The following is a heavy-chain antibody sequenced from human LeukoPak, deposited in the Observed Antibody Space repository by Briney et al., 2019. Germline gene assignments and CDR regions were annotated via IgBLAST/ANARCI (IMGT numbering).Heavy chain of an antibody. CDR1: GFTFSSYS. D-gene: IGHD3-22*01. CDR2: ISSSSSTI. J-gene: IGHJ4*02. Sequence: PGGSLRLSCAASGFTFSSYSMNWVRQAPGKGLEWGSYISSSSSTIYYADSVKGRFTISRDNAKNSLYLQMNSLRAEDTAVYYCARVPSVYYYDSSGYPDWGQGTLVTVSS. CDR3: ARVPSVYYYDSSGYPD. V-gene: IGHV3-48*01.